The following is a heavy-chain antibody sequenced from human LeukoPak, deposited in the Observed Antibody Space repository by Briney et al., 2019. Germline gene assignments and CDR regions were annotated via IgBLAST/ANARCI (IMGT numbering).Heavy chain of an antibody. CDR2: INPSGGST. J-gene: IGHJ6*03. Sequence: ASVKVSCKASGYTFTSYYMHWVRQAPGQGLEWMGIINPSGGSTSYAQKFQGRVTMTRDMSTSTVYMELSSLRSEDTAVYYYAREDRHYMDVWGKGTTVTVSS. D-gene: IGHD2-15*01. V-gene: IGHV1-46*01. CDR1: GYTFTSYY. CDR3: AREDRHYMDV.